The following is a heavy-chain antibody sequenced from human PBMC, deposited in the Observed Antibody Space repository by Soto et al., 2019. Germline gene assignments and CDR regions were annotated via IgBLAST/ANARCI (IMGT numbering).Heavy chain of an antibody. D-gene: IGHD6-19*01. CDR2: INHSGST. V-gene: IGHV4-34*01. CDR1: GGSFSGYY. J-gene: IGHJ4*02. Sequence: SETLSLTCAVYGGSFSGYYWSWIRQPPGKGLEWIGEINHSGSTNYNPSLKSRVTISVDTSKNQFSLKLSSVTAADTAVYYCARRRTRVAYIAVASFDYWGQRTLVTVSS. CDR3: ARRRTRVAYIAVASFDY.